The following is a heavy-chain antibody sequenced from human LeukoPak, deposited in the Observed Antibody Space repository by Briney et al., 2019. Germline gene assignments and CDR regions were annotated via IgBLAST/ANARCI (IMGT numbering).Heavy chain of an antibody. CDR1: GFTFDDYA. D-gene: IGHD3-22*01. J-gene: IGHJ4*02. V-gene: IGHV3-9*01. CDR3: AKDIYYDSSGFDY. Sequence: GRSLRLSCAASGFTFDDYAMHWVRQAPGKGLEWVSGISWNSGSIGYADSVKGRFTISRDNAKNSLYLQMNSLRAEDTALYYCAKDIYYDSSGFDYWGQGTLVTVPS. CDR2: ISWNSGSI.